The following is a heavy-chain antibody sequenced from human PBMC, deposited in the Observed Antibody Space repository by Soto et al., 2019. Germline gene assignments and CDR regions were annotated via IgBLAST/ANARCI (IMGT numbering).Heavy chain of an antibody. V-gene: IGHV3-23*01. CDR2: ISYSADKT. Sequence: EVQLLESGGGLVQPGGSVRLSCAASGVTFSTYVMNWVRQAPGKGLEWVSTISYSADKTFYADSVKGRFTISRDNSRDTLFLQMISQRAYAAALYYCARKAKIAATDWRAFDIWGQGTMLTVSS. CDR3: ARKAKIAATDWRAFDI. CDR1: GVTFSTYV. J-gene: IGHJ3*02. D-gene: IGHD2-15*01.